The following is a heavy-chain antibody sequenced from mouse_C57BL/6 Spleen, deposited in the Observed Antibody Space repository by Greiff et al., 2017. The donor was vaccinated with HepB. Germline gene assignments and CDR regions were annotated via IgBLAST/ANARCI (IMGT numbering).Heavy chain of an antibody. Sequence: VQLQQSGPELVKPGASVKIPCKASGYTFTDYNMDWVKQSHGKSLEWIGDINPNNGGTIYNQKFKGKATLTVDKSSSTAYMELRSLTSEDTAVYYCARYGNYAYFDVWGTGTTVTVSS. CDR2: INPNNGGT. V-gene: IGHV1-18*01. D-gene: IGHD2-1*01. J-gene: IGHJ1*03. CDR3: ARYGNYAYFDV. CDR1: GYTFTDYN.